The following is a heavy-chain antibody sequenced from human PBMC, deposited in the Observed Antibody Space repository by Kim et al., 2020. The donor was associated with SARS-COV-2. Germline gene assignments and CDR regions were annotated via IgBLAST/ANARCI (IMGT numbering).Heavy chain of an antibody. V-gene: IGHV4-59*08. D-gene: IGHD3-10*01. CDR3: ARNLGGSGSFSRSPSYYYYYGMDV. CDR2: IYYSGST. CDR1: GGSISSYY. Sequence: SETLSLTCTVSGGSISSYYWSWIRQPPGKGLEWIGYIYYSGSTNYNPSLKSRVTISVDTSKNQFSLKLSSVTAADTAVYYCARNLGGSGSFSRSPSYYYYYGMDVWGQGTTVTVSS. J-gene: IGHJ6*02.